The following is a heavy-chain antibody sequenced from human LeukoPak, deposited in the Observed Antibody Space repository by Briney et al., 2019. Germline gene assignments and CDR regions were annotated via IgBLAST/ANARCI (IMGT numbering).Heavy chain of an antibody. V-gene: IGHV1-69*05. Sequence: ASVEVSCKASGGTFSSYAINWVRQAPGQGLEWMGRIIPIFDTANYAQKFQGRVTSTTDESTSTAYMELSSLRSEDTAVYYCARPKVEMATTVAFDYWGQGTLVTVSS. CDR1: GGTFSSYA. J-gene: IGHJ4*02. D-gene: IGHD5-24*01. CDR2: IIPIFDTA. CDR3: ARPKVEMATTVAFDY.